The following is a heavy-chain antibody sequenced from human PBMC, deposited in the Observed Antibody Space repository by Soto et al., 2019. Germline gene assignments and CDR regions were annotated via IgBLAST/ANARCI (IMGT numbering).Heavy chain of an antibody. D-gene: IGHD2-15*01. Sequence: QVQLVESGGGVVQPGRSLRLSCAASGFTFSSYAMHWVRQAPGKVLEWVAVISYDGSNKYYADSVKGRCTISRDNSKNTLYLQMNSLRAEDTAVYYCARTREVVVAAIDYWGQGALVTVS. J-gene: IGHJ4*02. CDR2: ISYDGSNK. CDR1: GFTFSSYA. CDR3: ARTREVVVAAIDY. V-gene: IGHV3-30-3*01.